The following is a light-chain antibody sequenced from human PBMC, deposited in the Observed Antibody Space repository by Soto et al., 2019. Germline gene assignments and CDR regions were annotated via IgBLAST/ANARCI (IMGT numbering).Light chain of an antibody. CDR3: QQYNSYSGT. CDR1: QSISSW. V-gene: IGKV1-5*01. J-gene: IGKJ1*01. Sequence: DIEMTQSPSTLSASVGERVTISCRASQSISSWLAWYQQKPGRAPDLLIFHASSLESGVPSRFSGSGSGTEFTLTISSLQPEDFATYYCQQYNSYSGTFGQGTKVDIK. CDR2: HAS.